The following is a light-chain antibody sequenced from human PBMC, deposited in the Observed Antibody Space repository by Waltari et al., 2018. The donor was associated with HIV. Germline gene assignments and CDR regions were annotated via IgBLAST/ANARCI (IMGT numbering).Light chain of an antibody. CDR2: GNS. J-gene: IGLJ3*02. V-gene: IGLV1-40*01. Sequence: QSVLTQPPSVSGAPGQRVTISCTGSSSNIGAGYDVHWYPQLPGTAPKLLISGNSNRPAGVPDRFAGSKAVTSASLAISGLQPDDETDYYCQSYDRSLSNWVFGGGTKLTVL. CDR3: QSYDRSLSNWV. CDR1: SSNIGAGYD.